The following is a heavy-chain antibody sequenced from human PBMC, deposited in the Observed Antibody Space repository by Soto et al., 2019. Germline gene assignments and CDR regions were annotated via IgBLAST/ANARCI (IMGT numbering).Heavy chain of an antibody. D-gene: IGHD2-15*01. CDR1: GGSIRGYY. Sequence: QVQLQQWGAGLLKPSETLSLTCALYGGSIRGYYWSWIRQPPGKGLEWSGEINHSGGTNYNPSLKSRVSLSVDTSKNQFSLNLSAVTAADTAVYYCARGRTNSLATLIKRGRDFRHWGPGTLVTVSS. CDR2: INHSGGT. CDR3: ARGRTNSLATLIKRGRDFRH. J-gene: IGHJ1*01. V-gene: IGHV4-34*01.